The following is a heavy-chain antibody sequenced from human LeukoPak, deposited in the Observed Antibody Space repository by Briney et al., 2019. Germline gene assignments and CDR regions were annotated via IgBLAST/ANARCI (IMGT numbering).Heavy chain of an antibody. D-gene: IGHD3-3*01. CDR3: AYGGDDHYDFWSGYYLHYYMDV. J-gene: IGHJ6*03. Sequence: GASVKVSCKASGYTFTGYYMHWVRQAPGQGLEWMGWINPNSGGTNYAQKFQGRVTMTRDTSISTAYMELSRLRSDDTAVYYCAYGGDDHYDFWSGYYLHYYMDVWGKGTTVTVSS. V-gene: IGHV1-2*02. CDR1: GYTFTGYY. CDR2: INPNSGGT.